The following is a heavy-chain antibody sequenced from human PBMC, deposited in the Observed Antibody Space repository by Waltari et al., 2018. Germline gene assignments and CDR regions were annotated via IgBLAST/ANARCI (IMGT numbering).Heavy chain of an antibody. V-gene: IGHV4-34*01. CDR3: ARGGGYDYVWGSYRLPFFDY. CDR1: GGSFSGYY. CDR2: INHSGST. Sequence: QVQLQQWGAGLLKPSETLSLTCAVYGGSFSGYYWSWIRQPPGKGLEWIGEINHSGSTNYNPSLKSRVTISVDTSKNQFSLKLSSVTAADTAVYYWARGGGYDYVWGSYRLPFFDYWGQGTLVTVSS. J-gene: IGHJ4*02. D-gene: IGHD3-16*02.